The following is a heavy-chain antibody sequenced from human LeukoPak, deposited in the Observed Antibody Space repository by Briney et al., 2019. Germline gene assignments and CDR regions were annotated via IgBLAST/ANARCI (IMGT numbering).Heavy chain of an antibody. CDR2: IYHSGST. CDR3: ARVHLEYYFDY. J-gene: IGHJ4*02. V-gene: IGHV4-30-2*01. Sequence: PSQTLSLTCAVSGGSISSGGYSWSWIRQPPGKGLEWIGYIYHSGSTYYNPSLKSRVTISVDRSKNQFSLKLSSVTAADTAVYYCARVHLEYYFDYWGQGTLVTVSS. CDR1: GGSISSGGYS.